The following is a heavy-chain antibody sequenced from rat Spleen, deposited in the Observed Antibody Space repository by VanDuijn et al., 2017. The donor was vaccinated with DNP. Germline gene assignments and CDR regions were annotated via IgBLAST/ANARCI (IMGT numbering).Heavy chain of an antibody. Sequence: EVQLVESGGGLVQPGRSLKLSCAASGFTFSNYDMAWVRQAPKKGLEWVATIIYDGSRTYYRDSVKGRFTISRDNAKNTLYLQMKSLRSEDTATYYCARNYGGYRPWDYWGQGVMVTVSS. D-gene: IGHD1-11*01. J-gene: IGHJ2*01. CDR2: IIYDGSRT. V-gene: IGHV5-7*01. CDR3: ARNYGGYRPWDY. CDR1: GFTFSNYD.